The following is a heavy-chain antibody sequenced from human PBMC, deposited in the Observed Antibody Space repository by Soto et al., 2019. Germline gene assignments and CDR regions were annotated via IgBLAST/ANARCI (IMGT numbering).Heavy chain of an antibody. CDR3: ARLGQLVYYFYGLDG. D-gene: IGHD6-6*01. Sequence: GESLKISCKGSSYTFTTYWIAWVRQMPGKGLEWMGIIYPGDSATRYSPSFQGQVTISADNSISTAYLQWSSLKASDTAMYYCARLGQLVYYFYGLDGWGQGTTVTVSS. J-gene: IGHJ6*01. CDR1: SYTFTTYW. V-gene: IGHV5-51*01. CDR2: IYPGDSAT.